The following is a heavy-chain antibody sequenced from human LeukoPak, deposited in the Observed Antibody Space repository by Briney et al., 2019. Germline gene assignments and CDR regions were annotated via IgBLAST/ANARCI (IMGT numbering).Heavy chain of an antibody. CDR1: GFTFYSYA. J-gene: IGHJ5*02. D-gene: IGHD4-23*01. CDR3: AKETRCCGNPHLTFDH. Sequence: PGGSLRLSCAASGFTFYSYAMSWVRQAPGKGLEWVSAISGSGGSTYYADSVKGRFTISRDNSKNTLYLQMNSLRAEDTAIYYCAKETRCCGNPHLTFDHWGQGPLVTVSS. CDR2: ISGSGGST. V-gene: IGHV3-23*01.